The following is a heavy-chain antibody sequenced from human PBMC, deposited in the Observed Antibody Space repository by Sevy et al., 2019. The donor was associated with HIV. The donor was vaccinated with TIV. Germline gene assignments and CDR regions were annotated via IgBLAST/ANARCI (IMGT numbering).Heavy chain of an antibody. D-gene: IGHD3-10*01. V-gene: IGHV3-21*01. CDR3: ARDQTYYGSGSYDY. CDR1: GFTFSSYT. J-gene: IGHJ4*02. CDR2: ISSGSSYI. Sequence: GGSLRLSCAASGFTFSSYTMNWVRQAPGKGLEWVSSISSGSSYIYYADSLKGRFTISRDNAKNSLYLQMNSLRAEDTALYYCARDQTYYGSGSYDYWGQRTLVTVSS.